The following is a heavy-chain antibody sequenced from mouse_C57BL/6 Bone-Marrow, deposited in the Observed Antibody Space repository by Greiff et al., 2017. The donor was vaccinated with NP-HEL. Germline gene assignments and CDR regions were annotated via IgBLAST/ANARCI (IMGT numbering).Heavy chain of an antibody. V-gene: IGHV3-1*01. J-gene: IGHJ2*01. CDR3: AREGNYVGFDY. CDR2: ISYSGST. D-gene: IGHD2-1*01. CDR1: GYSITSGYD. Sequence: EVKLVESGPGMVKPSQSLSLTCTVTGYSITSGYDWHWIRHFPGNQLEWLGYISYSGSTNYNPSLKSRISITHDTSKNHFFLKLNSVTTEDTATYYCAREGNYVGFDYWGQGTTLTVSS.